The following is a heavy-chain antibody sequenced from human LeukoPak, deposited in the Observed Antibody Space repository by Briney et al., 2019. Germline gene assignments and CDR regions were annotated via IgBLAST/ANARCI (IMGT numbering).Heavy chain of an antibody. Sequence: GRSLRLSCTASGFTFNEFGVHWVRQAPGQGLEWVALIWYDGSNKYYADSVKGRFTISRDNSKNTVYLQMNSLRVEDTAIYYCARDRPTGSYYSIDYWGQGIQATVSS. D-gene: IGHD1-26*01. V-gene: IGHV3-33*01. J-gene: IGHJ4*02. CDR2: IWYDGSNK. CDR3: ARDRPTGSYYSIDY. CDR1: GFTFNEFG.